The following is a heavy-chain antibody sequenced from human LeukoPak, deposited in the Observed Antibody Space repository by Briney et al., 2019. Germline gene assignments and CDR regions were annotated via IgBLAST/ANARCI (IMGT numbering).Heavy chain of an antibody. CDR1: GGSISSYY. CDR2: IYYSGTT. D-gene: IGHD4-17*01. J-gene: IGHJ4*02. CDR3: ARVYGDYIDY. Sequence: PSETLSLTCTVSGGSISSYYWSWIRQPPGKGLEWIGYIYYSGTTNYNPSLKSRVTISVDTSKNQFSLKLSSVTAADTAVYFCARVYGDYIDYWGQGTLVTVSS. V-gene: IGHV4-59*12.